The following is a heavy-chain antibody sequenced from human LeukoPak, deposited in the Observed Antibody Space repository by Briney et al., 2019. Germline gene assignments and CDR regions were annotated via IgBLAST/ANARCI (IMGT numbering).Heavy chain of an antibody. J-gene: IGHJ4*02. CDR3: ARPMVRGGQFDY. D-gene: IGHD3-10*01. CDR2: INAGNGNT. V-gene: IGHV1-3*01. CDR1: GYTFTSYA. Sequence: GASVTVSCKASGYTFTSYAMHWVRQAPGQRLEWMGWINAGNGNTKYSQKFQGRVTITRDTSASTAYMELSSLRSEDTAVYYCARPMVRGGQFDYWGQGTLVTVSS.